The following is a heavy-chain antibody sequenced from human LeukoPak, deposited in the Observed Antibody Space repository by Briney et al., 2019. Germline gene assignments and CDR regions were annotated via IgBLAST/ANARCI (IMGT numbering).Heavy chain of an antibody. Sequence: KPSQTLSLTCTVSGGSISSGDYYWSWIRQPPGKGLEWIGYIYYSGSTNYNSSLKSRVTISVDTSKNQFSLKLTSVTAADTAVYYCARRIVSSSSGFDYWGQGTLATVSS. CDR3: ARRIVSSSSGFDY. CDR2: IYYSGST. D-gene: IGHD6-6*01. CDR1: GGSISSGDYY. V-gene: IGHV4-30-4*08. J-gene: IGHJ4*02.